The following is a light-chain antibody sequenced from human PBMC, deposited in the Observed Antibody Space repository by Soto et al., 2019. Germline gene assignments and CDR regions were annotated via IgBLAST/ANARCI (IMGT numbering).Light chain of an antibody. CDR1: QSLLHITGETF. CDR2: EVS. CDR3: MQSTQLPPT. V-gene: IGKV2D-29*02. J-gene: IGKJ5*01. Sequence: DVVMTQTPLSLSVAPGQPASISCKSSQSLLHITGETFLFWYLQKPGQSPQLLIYEVSTRVSGVPDRVRGSGSGTDFTLEISRVETDDVGIYYCMQSTQLPPTFGQGTRLGIE.